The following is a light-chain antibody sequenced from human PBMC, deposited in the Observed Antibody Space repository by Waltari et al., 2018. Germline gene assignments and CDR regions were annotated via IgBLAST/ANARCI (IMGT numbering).Light chain of an antibody. V-gene: IGLV2-14*01. J-gene: IGLJ2*01. CDR1: SSDVGAYTY. CDR2: EVS. CDR3: SSFSSSSTVV. Sequence: QSALTQPASVSGSPGQSITIPCTGTSSDVGAYTYVSWYQQHPGKVPKRMIYEVSNRPSGVSNRFSGSKSGNTASLTISGLQAEDEADYYCSSFSSSSTVVFGGGTKLTVL.